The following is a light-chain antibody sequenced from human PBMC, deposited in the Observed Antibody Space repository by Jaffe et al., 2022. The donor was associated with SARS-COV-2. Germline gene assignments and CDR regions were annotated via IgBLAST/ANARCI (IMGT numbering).Light chain of an antibody. CDR1: QTVLYSSNNKNY. CDR2: WAS. J-gene: IGKJ4*01. V-gene: IGKV4-1*01. Sequence: DIVMTQSPDSLAVSLGERATMNCKSSQTVLYSSNNKNYLAWYQQKPGQPPKLLIYWASTREFGVPDRFSGSGSGTDFTLTISSLQAEDVAVYYCQQYYTLPLTFGGGTKVEIK. CDR3: QQYYTLPLT.